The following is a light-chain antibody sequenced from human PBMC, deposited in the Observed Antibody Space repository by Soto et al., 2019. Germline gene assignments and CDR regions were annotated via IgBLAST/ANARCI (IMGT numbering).Light chain of an antibody. CDR3: QQYNSYSRT. V-gene: IGKV1-5*03. Sequence: DIQMTQSPSTLSASVGDRVTITCRASQSISSWWAWYQQKPGKAPKLLIYKASSLESGVPSRFSGSGSGTEFTLTISSLQPDDFANYYCQQYNSYSRTFGQGTKVEIK. J-gene: IGKJ1*01. CDR2: KAS. CDR1: QSISSW.